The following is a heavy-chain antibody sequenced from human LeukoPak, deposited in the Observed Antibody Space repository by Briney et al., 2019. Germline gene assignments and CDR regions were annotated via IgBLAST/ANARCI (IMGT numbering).Heavy chain of an antibody. D-gene: IGHD1-26*01. Sequence: ASLKVSCTASGYTFTSYYMHWVRQAPGQGLEWMAIINPGGGSTSYAHKFKGRVTMSRDTSTSTLYVQLNSLRAEDTVVYYCAIERPTSLVEASDAFEIWGQGTMVTVSS. CDR3: AIERPTSLVEASDAFEI. CDR1: GYTFTSYY. CDR2: INPGGGST. J-gene: IGHJ3*02. V-gene: IGHV1-46*01.